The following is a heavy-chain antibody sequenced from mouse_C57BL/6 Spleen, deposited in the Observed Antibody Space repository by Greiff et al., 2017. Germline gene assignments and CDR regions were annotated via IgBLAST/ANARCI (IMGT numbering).Heavy chain of an antibody. Sequence: VQLQQSGAELVRPGSSVKLSCKASGYTFTSYWMHWVKQRPIQGLEWIGNIDPSDSETHYNQKFKDKATLTVDKSSSTAYMQLSSLTSEDSAVYYCARGYYYGSSPFYAMDYWGQGTSVTVSS. J-gene: IGHJ4*01. V-gene: IGHV1-52*01. CDR1: GYTFTSYW. CDR2: IDPSDSET. CDR3: ARGYYYGSSPFYAMDY. D-gene: IGHD1-1*01.